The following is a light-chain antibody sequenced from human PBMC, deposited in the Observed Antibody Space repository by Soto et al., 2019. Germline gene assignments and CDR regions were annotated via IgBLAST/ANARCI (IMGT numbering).Light chain of an antibody. J-gene: IGLJ2*01. V-gene: IGLV1-40*01. Sequence: QSVLTQPPSVSGAPGQRVTISCTESSSNIGAGYDVHWYQQLPGTAPKILIYGNSNRPSGVPDRFSGSNSGTSASLAITGLQAEDEADYYCQSYDSSLSVVFGGGTKLTVL. CDR3: QSYDSSLSVV. CDR2: GNS. CDR1: SSNIGAGYD.